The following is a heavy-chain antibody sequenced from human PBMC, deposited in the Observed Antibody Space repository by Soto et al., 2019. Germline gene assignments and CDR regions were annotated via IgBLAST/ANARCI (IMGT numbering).Heavy chain of an antibody. CDR3: ATYTSLDY. CDR2: IYSGGST. V-gene: IGHV3-53*02. D-gene: IGHD2-2*02. Sequence: EVQLVETGGGMIQPGGSLRLSCAASGFTVSNNYMSWVRQAPGKGLEWVSLIYSGGSTFYADSVKGRFTISRDNSKNTLFLQMNSLRAEDTAVYFCATYTSLDYWGQGTLVTVSS. J-gene: IGHJ4*02. CDR1: GFTVSNNY.